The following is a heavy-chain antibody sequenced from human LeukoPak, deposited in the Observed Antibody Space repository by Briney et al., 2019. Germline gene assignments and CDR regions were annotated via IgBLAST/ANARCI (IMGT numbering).Heavy chain of an antibody. CDR1: GFTFSSYA. J-gene: IGHJ3*02. V-gene: IGHV3-23*01. CDR2: ISGSGGST. D-gene: IGHD2-2*01. Sequence: PGGSLRLSCAASGFTFSSYAMSWVRQAPGKGLEWVSTISGSGGSTYYADSVKGRFTISRDNSKNTLYLQMNSPRAEDTAVYYCAKDGLGYCSSTSCWGSDAFDIWGQGTMVTVSS. CDR3: AKDGLGYCSSTSCWGSDAFDI.